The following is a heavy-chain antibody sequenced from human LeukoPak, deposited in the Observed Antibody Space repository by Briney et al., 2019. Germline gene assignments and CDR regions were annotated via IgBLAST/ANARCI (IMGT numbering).Heavy chain of an antibody. CDR2: ISSSSSYI. J-gene: IGHJ6*02. V-gene: IGHV3-21*01. CDR1: GFTFSSYS. Sequence: PGGSLRLSCAASGFTFSSYSMNWVRQAPGKGLEWVSSISSSSSYIYYADSVKGRFTISGDNAKNSLYLQMNSLRAEDTAVYYCARVVGQQLVRHYYYYGMDVWGQGTTVTVSS. CDR3: ARVVGQQLVRHYYYYGMDV. D-gene: IGHD6-13*01.